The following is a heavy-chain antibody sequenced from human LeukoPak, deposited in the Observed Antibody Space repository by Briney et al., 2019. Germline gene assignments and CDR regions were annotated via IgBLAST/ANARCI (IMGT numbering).Heavy chain of an antibody. CDR3: ARDLPQSWQDYYYGMDV. CDR1: GFTFSSYS. D-gene: IGHD5-24*01. V-gene: IGHV3-21*01. J-gene: IGHJ6*02. Sequence: PGGSLRLSCAASGFTFSSYSMNWVRQAPGKGLEWVSSISSSSSYIYYADPVKGRFTISRDNAKNSLYLQMNSLRAEDTAVYYCARDLPQSWQDYYYGMDVWGQGTTVTVSS. CDR2: ISSSSSYI.